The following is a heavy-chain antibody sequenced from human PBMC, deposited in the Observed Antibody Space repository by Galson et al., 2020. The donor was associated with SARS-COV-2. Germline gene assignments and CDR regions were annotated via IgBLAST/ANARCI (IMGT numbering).Heavy chain of an antibody. V-gene: IGHV3-23*03. Sequence: GGSLRLSCAASGFTFSSYAMNWVRQAPGRGLEWVSVIYSGSTAYYADSVKGRFTISRDNSKNTLNLQMNSLRNEDTATYYCAKAARSGYDLSGFDPLGEGTLVTVSS. D-gene: IGHD5-12*01. CDR3: AKAARSGYDLSGFDP. J-gene: IGHJ5*02. CDR2: IYSGSTA. CDR1: GFTFSSYA.